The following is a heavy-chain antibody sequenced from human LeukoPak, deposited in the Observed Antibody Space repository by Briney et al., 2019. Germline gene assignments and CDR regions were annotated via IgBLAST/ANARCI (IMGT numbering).Heavy chain of an antibody. V-gene: IGHV3-7*01. CDR3: ARGGYYRFEY. CDR1: GFTFSSYA. J-gene: IGHJ4*02. D-gene: IGHD2/OR15-2a*01. Sequence: GGSLRLSCAASGFTFSSYAMTWVRQAPGKGLEWVASIKEDGSEKYYVDSVQGRFTISRDNAKSSMYLQMNSLRAEDTGVYYCARGGYYRFEYWGQGTLVTVSS. CDR2: IKEDGSEK.